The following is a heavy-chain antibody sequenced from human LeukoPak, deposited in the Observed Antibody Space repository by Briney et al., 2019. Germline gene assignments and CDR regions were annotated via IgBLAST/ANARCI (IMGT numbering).Heavy chain of an antibody. J-gene: IGHJ4*02. CDR2: INIDGSTT. V-gene: IGHV3-74*03. D-gene: IGHD6-19*01. Sequence: GGSLRLSCAASRFTFSSYWMHWVRQVPGKGLVWVSRINIDGSTTTYADSVKGRFTISRDNAKNTLYLQMNSLRAEDTALYYCARVGGPGWYGYWGQGTLVTVSS. CDR3: ARVGGPGWYGY. CDR1: RFTFSSYW.